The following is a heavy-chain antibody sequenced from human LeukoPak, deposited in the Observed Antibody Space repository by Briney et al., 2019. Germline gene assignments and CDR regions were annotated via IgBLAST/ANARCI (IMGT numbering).Heavy chain of an antibody. D-gene: IGHD1-26*01. J-gene: IGHJ4*02. CDR1: GFTFRTSG. CDR3: AKDGGTHFDH. Sequence: GGSLRLSCAASGFTFRTSGMNWVRQAPGKGLEWVSYISSSGTTISYAQSVKGRFTITRDIAQNSLTLHMNTLRADDTAVYYGAKDGGTHFDHWGQGTLVTVSS. V-gene: IGHV3-48*01. CDR2: ISSSGTTI.